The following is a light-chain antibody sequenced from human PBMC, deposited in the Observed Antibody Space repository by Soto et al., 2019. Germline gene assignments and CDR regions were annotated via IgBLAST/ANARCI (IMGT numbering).Light chain of an antibody. J-gene: IGKJ4*01. V-gene: IGKV1-9*01. CDR3: QQRKDYPLT. Sequence: DIQLTQSPSFLSASVGDRVTITCRASQGISSYLAWFQQKPGRAPKLLVYAASTLQSGVPSRFSGSGSGTGFTPTISSLQPEDFATYYCQQRKDYPLTFGGGTKVEIK. CDR1: QGISSY. CDR2: AAS.